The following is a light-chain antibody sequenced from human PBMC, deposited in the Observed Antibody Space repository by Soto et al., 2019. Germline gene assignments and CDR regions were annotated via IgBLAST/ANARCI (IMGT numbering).Light chain of an antibody. CDR3: SSYTSSSTPCV. CDR1: SSDFGGYNS. J-gene: IGLJ1*01. V-gene: IGLV2-14*01. CDR2: EVS. Sequence: QSVLTQPASVSGSPGQSITISCTGTSSDFGGYNSVSWYQQHPGKAPKLMIYEVSNRPSGVSNRFSGSKSGNTASLTISGLQAEDEADYYCSSYTSSSTPCVFGTGTRSPP.